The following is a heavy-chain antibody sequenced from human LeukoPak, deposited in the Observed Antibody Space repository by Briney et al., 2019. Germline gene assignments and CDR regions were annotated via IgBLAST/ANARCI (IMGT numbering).Heavy chain of an antibody. CDR2: ISGSGGST. CDR3: AKTRPNYYGSGSYAYYFDY. D-gene: IGHD3-10*01. Sequence: GGSLRLSCAASGFTFSSYAMHWVRQAPGKGLEWVSAISGSGGSTYYADSVKGRFTISRDNSKNTLYLQMNSLRAEDTAVYYCAKTRPNYYGSGSYAYYFDYWGQGTLVTVSS. V-gene: IGHV3-23*01. CDR1: GFTFSSYA. J-gene: IGHJ4*02.